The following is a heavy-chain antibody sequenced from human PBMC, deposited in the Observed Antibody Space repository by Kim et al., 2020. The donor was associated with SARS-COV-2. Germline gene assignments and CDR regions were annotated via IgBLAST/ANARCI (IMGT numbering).Heavy chain of an antibody. J-gene: IGHJ3*02. Sequence: YYNPSLKSRVTISVDTSKNQFSLKLSSVTAADTAVYYCARGLVRTRAFDIWGQGTMVTVSS. D-gene: IGHD6-13*01. CDR3: ARGLVRTRAFDI. V-gene: IGHV4-31*02.